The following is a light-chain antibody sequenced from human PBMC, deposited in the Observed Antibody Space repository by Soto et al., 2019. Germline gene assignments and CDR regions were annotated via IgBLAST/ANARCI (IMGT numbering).Light chain of an antibody. CDR3: QQYGSSPRT. CDR2: GAS. Sequence: EIVFTQSPGTLSFSPGERATLSCRASQSISGSYLAWYQQKPGQAPRLLIYGASSRATGFPDRFSGSGSGTDFTLTISSLEPEDFAVYYCQQYGSSPRTLGQGTKVDIK. CDR1: QSISGSY. V-gene: IGKV3-20*01. J-gene: IGKJ1*01.